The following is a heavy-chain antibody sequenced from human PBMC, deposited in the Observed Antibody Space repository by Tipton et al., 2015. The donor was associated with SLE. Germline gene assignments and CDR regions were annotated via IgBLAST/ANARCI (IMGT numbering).Heavy chain of an antibody. J-gene: IGHJ4*02. CDR2: LWYNGII. Sequence: TLSLTCTVFGGSISRRDHHWGWIRQPPGKGPEWIGQLWYNGIIYYNPSLKSRVTVSLETSMNQFSLKLTSVIAADKAVYYCGRGHYDASGNYWSPGEWGQGTLVTVSS. D-gene: IGHD3-3*01. V-gene: IGHV4-30-4*08. CDR3: GRGHYDASGNYWSPGE. CDR1: GGSISRRDHH.